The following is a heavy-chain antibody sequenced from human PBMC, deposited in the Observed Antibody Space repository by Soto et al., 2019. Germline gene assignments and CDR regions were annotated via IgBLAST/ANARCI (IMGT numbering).Heavy chain of an antibody. CDR3: ARETRALITTLFDY. V-gene: IGHV4-59*03. J-gene: IGHJ4*02. D-gene: IGHD4-4*01. CDR1: GDAISNYY. CDR2: VYESGST. Sequence: SETLSLTCSVSGDAISNYYWSWVRQTPGRGLEWIGCVYESGSTDYNPSLKGRVIISLHTTKSQFSQSLRSATAADTATYYSARETRALITTLFDYWGQGIPVTVSS.